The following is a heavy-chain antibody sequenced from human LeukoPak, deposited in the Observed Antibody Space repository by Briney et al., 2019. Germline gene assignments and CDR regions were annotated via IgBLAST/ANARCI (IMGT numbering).Heavy chain of an antibody. D-gene: IGHD3-10*01. CDR3: ARDYYGSGSPSDP. CDR2: IYYSGST. Sequence: SETLSLTCTVSGGSISSYYWSWIRQPPGKGLEWIGYIYYSGSTNYNPSLKGRVTISVDTSKNQFSLKLSSVTAADTAVYYCARDYYGSGSPSDPWGQGTLVTVSS. J-gene: IGHJ5*02. V-gene: IGHV4-59*01. CDR1: GGSISSYY.